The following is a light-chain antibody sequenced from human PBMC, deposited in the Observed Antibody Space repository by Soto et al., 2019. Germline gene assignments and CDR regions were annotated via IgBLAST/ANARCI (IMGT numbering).Light chain of an antibody. CDR2: GAS. V-gene: IGKV3-20*01. Sequence: EILLTQSPDTLSLSPGERATLSCWAAQSVGTRLAWYQHKTGQAPRLLISGASSRATGIPDRFTGSGSETSFTLTISRLEHADFALYYCQHYQSGHPITFGQGTRLEIK. J-gene: IGKJ5*01. CDR3: QHYQSGHPIT. CDR1: QSVGTR.